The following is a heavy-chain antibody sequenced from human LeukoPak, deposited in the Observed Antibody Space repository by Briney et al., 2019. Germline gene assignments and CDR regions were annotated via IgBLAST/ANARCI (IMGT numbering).Heavy chain of an antibody. CDR3: ARAHNYYGSGSYWFDP. Sequence: PSETLSLTCAVYGGSFSGYYWSWIRQPPGKGLEWIGEINHSGSTNYNPSLKSRVTISVDTSKNQFSLKLSSVTAADTAVYYCARAHNYYGSGSYWFDPWGQGTLVTVSS. D-gene: IGHD3-10*01. J-gene: IGHJ5*02. CDR1: GGSFSGYY. V-gene: IGHV4-34*01. CDR2: INHSGST.